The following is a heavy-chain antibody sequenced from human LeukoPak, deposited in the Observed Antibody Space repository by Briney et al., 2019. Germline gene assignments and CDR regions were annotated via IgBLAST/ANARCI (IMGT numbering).Heavy chain of an antibody. D-gene: IGHD3-9*01. CDR3: ARDNDWAFHY. V-gene: IGHV3-48*02. CDR1: GFTLSNYV. J-gene: IGHJ4*02. CDR2: INHNGEMI. Sequence: GGSLRLSCAASGFTLSNYVMSWVRQAPGKGLEWVSYINHNGEMIFYPDFVKGRFTISRDNAKNSLYLQMNSLRDEDTAVYYCARDNDWAFHYWGQGTLVTVSS.